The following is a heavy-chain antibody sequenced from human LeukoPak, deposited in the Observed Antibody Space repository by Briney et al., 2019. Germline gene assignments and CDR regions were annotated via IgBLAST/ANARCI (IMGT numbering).Heavy chain of an antibody. J-gene: IGHJ4*02. CDR3: AKVGSYYNFYYFDY. CDR1: GFTFSSYA. D-gene: IGHD3-10*01. V-gene: IGHV3-23*01. Sequence: PGGSLRLSCAASGFTFSSYAMSWVRQAPGKGLEWVSGISGSGGSTYYADSVKGRFTISRDNSKNTLYLQMNSLRAEDTAVYYCAKVGSYYNFYYFDYWGQGTLVTVSS. CDR2: ISGSGGST.